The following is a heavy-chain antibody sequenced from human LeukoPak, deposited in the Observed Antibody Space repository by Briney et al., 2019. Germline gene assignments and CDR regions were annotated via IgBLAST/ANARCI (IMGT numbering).Heavy chain of an antibody. J-gene: IGHJ4*02. D-gene: IGHD1-26*01. CDR3: ARDPVLLPSGSYYGGYY. CDR2: INWNGGST. CDR1: GFTFDDYG. V-gene: IGHV3-20*04. Sequence: GGSLRLSCAASGFTFDDYGMSWVRQAPGKGLERVSGINWNGGSTGYADSVKGRFTISRDNAKNSLYLQMNSLRAEDTAVYYCARDPVLLPSGSYYGGYYWGQGTLVTVSS.